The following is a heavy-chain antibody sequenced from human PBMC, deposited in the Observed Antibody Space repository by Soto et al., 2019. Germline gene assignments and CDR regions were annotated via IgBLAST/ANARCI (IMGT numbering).Heavy chain of an antibody. J-gene: IGHJ4*02. CDR1: GLTFSRHW. CDR3: ASLVPEDVDYGVFDD. CDR2: IKKDGSEK. V-gene: IGHV3-7*03. D-gene: IGHD3-16*01. Sequence: GGYLRLSCTASGLTFSRHWMSWVRQAPGKGLEWVANIKKDGSEKYYVDSVKGRFTISRDNAKNSLFLQMISLRDEDTAVYYCASLVPEDVDYGVFDDWGREPGSPSAQ.